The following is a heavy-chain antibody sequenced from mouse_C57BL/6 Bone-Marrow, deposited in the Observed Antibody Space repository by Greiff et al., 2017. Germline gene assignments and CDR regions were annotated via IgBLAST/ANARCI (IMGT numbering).Heavy chain of an antibody. D-gene: IGHD1-1*01. Sequence: VQLQQPGAELVKPGASVKLSCKASGYTFTSYWMQWVKQRPGQGLEWIGEIDPSDSYTNYNQKFTGKATLTVDTSSSTAYLQLSSLTSEDSAVYYCARNHYGSLSWDYWGQGTTLTVSS. J-gene: IGHJ2*01. CDR1: GYTFTSYW. CDR2: IDPSDSYT. CDR3: ARNHYGSLSWDY. V-gene: IGHV1-50*01.